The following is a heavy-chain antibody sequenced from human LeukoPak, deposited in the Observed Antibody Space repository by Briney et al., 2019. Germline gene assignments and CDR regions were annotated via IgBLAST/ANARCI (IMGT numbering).Heavy chain of an antibody. CDR2: IYYSGST. J-gene: IGHJ4*02. D-gene: IGHD3-10*02. Sequence: PSETLSLTCTVSGGSISSYYWSWIRQPPGKGLEWIGYIYYSGSTNYNPSLKSRVTISVDTSKNQFSLKLSSVTAADTAVYYCARSPRSLMMIGSWGQGTLVTVSS. CDR1: GGSISSYY. V-gene: IGHV4-59*01. CDR3: ARSPRSLMMIGS.